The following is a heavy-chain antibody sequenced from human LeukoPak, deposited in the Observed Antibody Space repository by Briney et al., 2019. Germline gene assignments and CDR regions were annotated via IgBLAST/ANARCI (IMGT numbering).Heavy chain of an antibody. D-gene: IGHD6-6*01. Sequence: SETLSLTCAVYGGSFSGYYWSWIRQPPGKGLEWIGEINHSGSTNYNPSLKSRVTISVDTSKNQFSLKLSSVTAADTAVYYGARGRKLIAARPAGFDYWGQGTLVTVSS. CDR1: GGSFSGYY. V-gene: IGHV4-34*01. J-gene: IGHJ4*02. CDR2: INHSGST. CDR3: ARGRKLIAARPAGFDY.